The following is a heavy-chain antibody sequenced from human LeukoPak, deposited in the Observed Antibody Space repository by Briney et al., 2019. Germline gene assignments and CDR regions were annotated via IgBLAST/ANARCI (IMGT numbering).Heavy chain of an antibody. Sequence: PGGSLRLSCAASGFTFSGYAMSWVRQAPGKGLKWVSAISSDGANTFYADSVKGRFTISRDNSKNTLFLQMNSLRGEDTAVYYCAKSDHGFWTGYKRWGQGTLVTVSS. CDR3: AKSDHGFWTGYKR. D-gene: IGHD3/OR15-3a*01. V-gene: IGHV3-23*01. CDR1: GFTFSGYA. J-gene: IGHJ4*02. CDR2: ISSDGANT.